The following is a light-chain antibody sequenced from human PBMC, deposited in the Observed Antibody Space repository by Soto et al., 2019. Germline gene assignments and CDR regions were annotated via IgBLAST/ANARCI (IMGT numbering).Light chain of an antibody. V-gene: IGLV2-14*01. CDR1: SSDIGAYDS. CDR2: EVN. CDR3: SSYTSVSALHL. Sequence: QSVLTQPASVSGSLGQSITISCSGTSSDIGAYDSVSWYQQHPGRAPKLIIFEVNNWPSGVSSRFSGSKSGNTASLTISGLQAEDEADYYCSSYTSVSALHLFGTGTKFTVL. J-gene: IGLJ1*01.